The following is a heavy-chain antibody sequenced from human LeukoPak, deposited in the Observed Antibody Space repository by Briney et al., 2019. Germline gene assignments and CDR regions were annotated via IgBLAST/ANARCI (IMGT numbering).Heavy chain of an antibody. V-gene: IGHV3-48*03. J-gene: IGHJ4*02. CDR1: GFTFSNYD. D-gene: IGHD5-18*01. Sequence: GGSLRLSCVTSGFTFSNYDMNWVRQVPGKGLEWIAYINRANVIHYADSVTGRFTISRDNVEHSLYLQMNSLRAEDTALYYCVRDPGDSYGYGLAYWGQGTLVTVSS. CDR2: INRANVI. CDR3: VRDPGDSYGYGLAY.